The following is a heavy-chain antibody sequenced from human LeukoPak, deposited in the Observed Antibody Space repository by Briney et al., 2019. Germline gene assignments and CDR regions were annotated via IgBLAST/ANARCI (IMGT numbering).Heavy chain of an antibody. V-gene: IGHV3-15*01. CDR2: IKSKTDGGTT. CDR1: GFTFSNAW. CDR3: TTASPNYYYYYYYMDV. J-gene: IGHJ6*03. D-gene: IGHD5-24*01. Sequence: GGSLRLSCAASGFTFSNAWMSWVRQAPGKGLEWVGRIKSKTDGGTTDYAAPGKGRFTISRDDSKNTLYLQMNSLKTEDTAVYYCTTASPNYYYYYYYMDVWGKGTTVTISS.